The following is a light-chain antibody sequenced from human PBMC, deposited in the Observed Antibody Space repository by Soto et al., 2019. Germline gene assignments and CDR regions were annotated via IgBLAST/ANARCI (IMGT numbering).Light chain of an antibody. J-gene: IGKJ5*01. CDR2: GAS. Sequence: EIVMTQSPATLSVSPGERVTLSCRARQSVGSNLAWYQQKPGQAPRLLIYGASTRATGIPARFSGSGSETEFTLTISSLQAQDSAVYYCQQRSNSITFGQGTRLEIK. CDR3: QQRSNSIT. V-gene: IGKV3-15*01. CDR1: QSVGSN.